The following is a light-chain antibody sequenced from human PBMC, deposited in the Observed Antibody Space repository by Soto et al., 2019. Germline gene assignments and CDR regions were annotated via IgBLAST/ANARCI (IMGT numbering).Light chain of an antibody. Sequence: DVQLTQSPPSLSASVGDRITITCQASQDIGKFLNWYQQKPGNAPKILIYDWSNLETGVPGRFSGGGSGTHFTFTISSLQPEDIGTYYCQQYDNVVFTFGPGTKVDLK. CDR2: DWS. J-gene: IGKJ3*01. CDR3: QQYDNVVFT. V-gene: IGKV1-33*01. CDR1: QDIGKF.